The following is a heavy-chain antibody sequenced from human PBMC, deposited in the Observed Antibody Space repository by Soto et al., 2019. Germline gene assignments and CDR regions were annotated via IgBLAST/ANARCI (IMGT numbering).Heavy chain of an antibody. CDR3: ARVPSSSGRAHFDY. Sequence: QVQLVESGGGVVQPGRSLRLSCAASGFTFSSYAMHCVRQAPGKGQEWVAVISYDGSNKYYADSVKGRFTISRDNSKNTLYLQMNSLRAEDPAVYYCARVPSSSGRAHFDYWGQGTLVTVSS. J-gene: IGHJ4*02. V-gene: IGHV3-30-3*01. CDR1: GFTFSSYA. CDR2: ISYDGSNK. D-gene: IGHD2-15*01.